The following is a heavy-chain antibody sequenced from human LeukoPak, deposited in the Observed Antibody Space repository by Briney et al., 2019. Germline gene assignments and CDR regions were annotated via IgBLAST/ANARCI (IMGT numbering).Heavy chain of an antibody. D-gene: IGHD6-13*01. CDR3: ARDDAPIEAAGNFDY. V-gene: IGHV3-53*01. Sequence: GGSLRLSCAASGFTVSSNYMSWVRQAPGKGLEWVSVIYSGGSTYYADSVKGRFTISRDNAKNSLYLQMNSLRAEDTAVYYCARDDAPIEAAGNFDYWGQGTLVTVSS. CDR1: GFTVSSNY. J-gene: IGHJ4*02. CDR2: IYSGGST.